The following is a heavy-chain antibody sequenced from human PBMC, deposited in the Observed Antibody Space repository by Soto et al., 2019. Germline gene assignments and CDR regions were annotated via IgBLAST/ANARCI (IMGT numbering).Heavy chain of an antibody. D-gene: IGHD6-13*01. CDR2: ISSSSSTI. V-gene: IGHV3-48*02. CDR1: GFTFSSYS. J-gene: IGHJ6*02. Sequence: GGSLRLSCAASGFTFSSYSMNWVRQAPGKGLEWVSYISSSSSTIYYADSVKGRFTISRDNAKNSLYLQMNSLRDEDTAVYYCARGGGGSSSWPHYYYYYGMDVWGQGTTVTVSS. CDR3: ARGGGGSSSWPHYYYYYGMDV.